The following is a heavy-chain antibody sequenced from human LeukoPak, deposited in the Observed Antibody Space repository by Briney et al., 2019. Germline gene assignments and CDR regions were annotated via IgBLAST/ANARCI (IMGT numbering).Heavy chain of an antibody. Sequence: SGPTLVNPTQTLTLTCTFSGFSLSTSGMCVSWIRQPPGKALEWLARIDWDDDEYYSTSLKTRLTISKDTSKNQVVLTMTNMDHVDTATYYCARMHGSGWYYDYWGQGTLVTVSS. D-gene: IGHD6-19*01. J-gene: IGHJ4*02. CDR3: ARMHGSGWYYDY. V-gene: IGHV2-70*11. CDR1: GFSLSTSGMC. CDR2: IDWDDDE.